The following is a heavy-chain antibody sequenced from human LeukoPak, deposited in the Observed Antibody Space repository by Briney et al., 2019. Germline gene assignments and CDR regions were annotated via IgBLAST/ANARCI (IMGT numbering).Heavy chain of an antibody. CDR2: ISSSGSTI. CDR3: ARRASPYYYYYYMDV. CDR1: GFTFSSYE. Sequence: GGSLRLSCAASGFTFSSYEMNWVRQAPGKGLEWVSYISSSGSTIYYADSVKGRFTISRDNAKNSLYLQMNSLRAEDTAVYYCARRASPYYYYYYMDVWGKGTTVTISS. V-gene: IGHV3-48*03. J-gene: IGHJ6*03.